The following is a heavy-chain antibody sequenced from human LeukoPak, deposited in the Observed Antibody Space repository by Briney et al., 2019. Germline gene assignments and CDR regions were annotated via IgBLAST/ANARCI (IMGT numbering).Heavy chain of an antibody. CDR1: GGSFSGYY. V-gene: IGHV4-34*01. J-gene: IGHJ4*02. CDR2: INHSGST. Sequence: SSETLSLTCAVYGGSFSGYYWSWIRQPPGKGLEWIGEINHSGSTNYNPSLKSRVTISVDTSKNQFSLKLSSVTAADTAVYYRAKWDYDFWSGYRTNDYWGQGTLVTVSS. D-gene: IGHD3-3*01. CDR3: AKWDYDFWSGYRTNDY.